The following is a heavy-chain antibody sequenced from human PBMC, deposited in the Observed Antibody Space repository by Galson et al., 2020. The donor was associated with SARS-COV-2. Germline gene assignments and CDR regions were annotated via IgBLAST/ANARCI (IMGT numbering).Heavy chain of an antibody. CDR3: AGREFSGNSHLLYYYFHMDV. V-gene: IGHV3-21*01. D-gene: IGHD1-26*01. Sequence: GGSLRLSCVASGFTFSSYSLNWVRQAPGRGLEWVSSITSSSSSIYYADSIKGRFTISRDNAKNSLYLQMNSLRAEDTAVYYCAGREFSGNSHLLYYYFHMDVWGKGTTVTVSS. CDR1: GFTFSSYS. J-gene: IGHJ6*03. CDR2: ITSSSSSI.